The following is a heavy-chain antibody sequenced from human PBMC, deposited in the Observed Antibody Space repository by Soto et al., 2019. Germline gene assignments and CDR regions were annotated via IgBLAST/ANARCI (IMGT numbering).Heavy chain of an antibody. CDR2: INPNSGGT. CDR3: ARDRIKIAARPNNNWFDP. Sequence: ASVKVSCKASGYTFTGYYMHWVRQAPGQGLEWMGWINPNSGGTNYAQKFQGRVTMTRDTSISTAYMELSSLRSDDTAVYCCARDRIKIAARPNNNWFDPWGQGTLVTVSS. CDR1: GYTFTGYY. V-gene: IGHV1-2*02. J-gene: IGHJ5*02. D-gene: IGHD6-6*01.